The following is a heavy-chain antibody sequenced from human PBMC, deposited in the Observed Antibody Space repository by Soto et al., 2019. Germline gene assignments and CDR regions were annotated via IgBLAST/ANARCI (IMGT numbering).Heavy chain of an antibody. CDR1: GGSISSGDYY. CDR3: ARGECSSNYCFTRWALDI. D-gene: IGHD2-2*01. V-gene: IGHV4-30-4*01. Sequence: SETLSLTCTVSGGSISSGDYYWSWIRQPPGKGLEWIGYIYYSGSTYYNPSLKSRVSISADTSKTQFSLNLASVTAADTAVYYCARGECSSNYCFTRWALDIWGQGTVVTVSS. J-gene: IGHJ3*02. CDR2: IYYSGST.